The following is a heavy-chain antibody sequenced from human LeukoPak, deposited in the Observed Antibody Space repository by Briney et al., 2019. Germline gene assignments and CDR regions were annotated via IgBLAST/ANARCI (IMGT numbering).Heavy chain of an antibody. J-gene: IGHJ4*02. D-gene: IGHD5-18*01. CDR3: ARDRGGYTYSHDY. CDR1: GGSISSNNW. CDR2: IHHDGST. V-gene: IGHV4-4*02. Sequence: SETLSLTCAVSGGSISSNNWWIWVRQSPEKGLEWIGEIHHDGSTNYNPSLKSRVTISMDKSKNQLSLKLNFVTAADTAVYYCARDRGGYTYSHDYWGQGTLVTVSS.